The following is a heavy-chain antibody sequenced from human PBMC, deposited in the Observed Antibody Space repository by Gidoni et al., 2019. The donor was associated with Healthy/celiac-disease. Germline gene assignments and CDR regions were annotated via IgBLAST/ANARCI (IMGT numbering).Heavy chain of an antibody. V-gene: IGHV3-11*01. J-gene: IGHJ4*02. CDR1: GFTFRDYY. D-gene: IGHD5-12*01. CDR2: ISSSVSTI. CDR3: ARVQTWTYYFDY. Sequence: QVQLVESGGGLVKPGGSLRLSCAASGFTFRDYYMSWIRPATGKGLEWVSYISSSVSTIYYADSVKGRFTISRDNANNSLYLQMNSLRAEDTAVYYCARVQTWTYYFDYWGQGTLVTVSS.